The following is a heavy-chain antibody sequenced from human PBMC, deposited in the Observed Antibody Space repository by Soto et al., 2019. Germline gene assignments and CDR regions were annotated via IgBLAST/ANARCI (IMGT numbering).Heavy chain of an antibody. V-gene: IGHV3-73*01. CDR1: GFTFSGSA. J-gene: IGHJ6*02. CDR3: TRQGGGTYYYYGMDV. D-gene: IGHD3-16*01. CDR2: IRSKANSYAT. Sequence: EVQLVESGGGLVQPGGSLKLSCAASGFTFSGSAMHWVRQASGKGLEWVGRIRSKANSYATAYAASVKGRFTISRDDSKNTEYLQMNRLKTEDTAVYYCTRQGGGTYYYYGMDVWGQGTTVTVSS.